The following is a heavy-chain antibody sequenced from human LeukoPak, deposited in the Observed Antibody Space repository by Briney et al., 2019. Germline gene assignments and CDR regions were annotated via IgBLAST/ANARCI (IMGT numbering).Heavy chain of an antibody. V-gene: IGHV3-9*01. Sequence: QAGRSLRLSCAASGFTFDDYAMHWVRQAPGKGLEWVSGISWNSGSIGYADSVKGRFTISRDNAKNSLYLQMNSLRAEDTALYYCAKDGGGKMATNTFDYWGQGTLVTVSS. CDR2: ISWNSGSI. D-gene: IGHD5-24*01. CDR1: GFTFDDYA. J-gene: IGHJ4*02. CDR3: AKDGGGKMATNTFDY.